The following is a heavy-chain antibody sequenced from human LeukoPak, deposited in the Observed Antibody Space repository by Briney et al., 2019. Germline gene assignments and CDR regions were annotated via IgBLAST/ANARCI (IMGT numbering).Heavy chain of an antibody. Sequence: PGGSLKLSCVGSGFSFDDYAMHWVRQAPGKGLEWVAGITWNSVGVGYADSVKGRFIISRDNAENSLYLQMNSLRPEDTAFYYCARNPYTSAWYEGIDYWGQGTLVAVSS. V-gene: IGHV3-9*01. CDR1: GFSFDDYA. CDR3: ARNPYTSAWYEGIDY. J-gene: IGHJ4*02. D-gene: IGHD6-19*01. CDR2: ITWNSVGV.